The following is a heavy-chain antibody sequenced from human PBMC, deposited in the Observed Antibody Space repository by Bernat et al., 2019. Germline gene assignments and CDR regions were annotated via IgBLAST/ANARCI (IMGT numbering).Heavy chain of an antibody. J-gene: IGHJ5*02. Sequence: QVQLQESGPGLVKPSETLSLTCAVSGYSISSGYYWGWIRQPPGKGLEWIGSIYHSGSTYYNPSLKSRVTISVDTSKKQFSLKLSSVTTADTAVYYCARGGDYLWGPTNWFDPWGQGTLVTVSS. CDR2: IYHSGST. CDR3: ARGGDYLWGPTNWFDP. V-gene: IGHV4-38-2*01. D-gene: IGHD4-17*01. CDR1: GYSISSGYY.